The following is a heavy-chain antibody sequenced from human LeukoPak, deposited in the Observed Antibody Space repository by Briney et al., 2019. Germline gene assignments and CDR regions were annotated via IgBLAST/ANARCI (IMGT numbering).Heavy chain of an antibody. CDR1: GASISGGTYY. Sequence: PSETMSLTCSVSGASISGGTYYWDWIRQPPGKGLEWIGRIYYTGSTYNNPSLKSRVTISVDTSKNQFSLKLSSVTAADTAVYYCARCGKDGDYVQNWGQGTLVTVSS. CDR3: ARCGKDGDYVQN. CDR2: IYYTGST. D-gene: IGHD4-17*01. V-gene: IGHV4-39*07. J-gene: IGHJ4*02.